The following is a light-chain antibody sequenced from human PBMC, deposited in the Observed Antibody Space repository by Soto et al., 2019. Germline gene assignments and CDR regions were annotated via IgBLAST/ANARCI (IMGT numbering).Light chain of an antibody. CDR1: SSNIGAGYD. J-gene: IGLJ2*01. CDR3: QSYDSSLSGSHVV. V-gene: IGLV1-40*01. CDR2: GNI. Sequence: QLVLTQPPSVSGAPGQRVTISCTGSSSNIGAGYDVHWYQQLPGSAPKLLIYGNINRPSGVPDRFSGSKSGTSASLAITGLQAEDEADYYCQSYDSSLSGSHVVFGGGTKVTVL.